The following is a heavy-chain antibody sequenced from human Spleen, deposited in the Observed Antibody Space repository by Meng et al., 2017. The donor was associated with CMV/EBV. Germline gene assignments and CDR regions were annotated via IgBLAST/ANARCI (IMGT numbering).Heavy chain of an antibody. CDR1: GGAIRSSTYY. D-gene: IGHD2-15*01. CDR2: IYNSGST. J-gene: IGHJ6*02. CDR3: ARGVGVYGMDV. Sequence: SETLSLTCTVSGGAIRSSTYYWGWIRQSPGKGLEWIGNIYNSGSTYHNPSLKSRVTISLDTSKNQFSLNLSSVTAADTAVYYCARGVGVYGMDVWGQGTTVTVSS. V-gene: IGHV4-39*01.